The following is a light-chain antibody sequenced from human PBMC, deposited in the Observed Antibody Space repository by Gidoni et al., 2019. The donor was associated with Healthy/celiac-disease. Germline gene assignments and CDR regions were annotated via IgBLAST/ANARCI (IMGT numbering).Light chain of an antibody. CDR3: QQYYGIPLT. CDR2: WAS. CDR1: QSVLYSSNNKNY. V-gene: IGKV4-1*01. J-gene: IGKJ4*01. Sequence: DIVMTQSPDPLAVSLGERATINCKSSQSVLYSSNNKNYLAWYQQKPGQPPKLLIYWASTRESGVPDRFSGSGSGTDFTLTISSLQAEDVAVYYCQQYYGIPLTFGGGTKVEIK.